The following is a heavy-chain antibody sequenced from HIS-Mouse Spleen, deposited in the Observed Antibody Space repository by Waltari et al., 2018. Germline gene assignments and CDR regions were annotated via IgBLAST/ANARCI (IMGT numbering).Heavy chain of an antibody. D-gene: IGHD6-13*01. CDR3: AREIPYSSSWYDWYFDL. CDR1: GGSISSSSYY. V-gene: IGHV4-39*07. J-gene: IGHJ2*01. CDR2: IYYSGST. Sequence: QLQLQESGPGLVKPSETLSLTCTVSGGSISSSSYYWGWIRQPPGKGLEWIGSIYYSGSTSYNTSRKSRGTISVDTSKNQFALKLSSVTAADTAVYYCAREIPYSSSWYDWYFDLWGRGTLVTVSS.